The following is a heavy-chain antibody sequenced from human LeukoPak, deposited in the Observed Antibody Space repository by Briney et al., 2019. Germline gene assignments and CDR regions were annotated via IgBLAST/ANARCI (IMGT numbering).Heavy chain of an antibody. V-gene: IGHV4-4*07. D-gene: IGHD2-8*01. Sequence: SETLSLTCTVSGGSISSYYWSWIRQPAGKGLEWIGRIYTSGSINYNPSLKSRVTMSVDTSKNQISLKLSSVTAADTAVYYCAGLGGYCTNSVCYSTFDIWGQGTMVTVSS. CDR3: AGLGGYCTNSVCYSTFDI. J-gene: IGHJ3*02. CDR1: GGSISSYY. CDR2: IYTSGSI.